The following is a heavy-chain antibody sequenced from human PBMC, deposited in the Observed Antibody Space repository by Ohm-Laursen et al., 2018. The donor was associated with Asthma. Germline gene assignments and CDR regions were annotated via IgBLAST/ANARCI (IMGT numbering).Heavy chain of an antibody. CDR1: GGTFSSYA. V-gene: IGHV1-69*01. CDR2: IIPIFGTA. J-gene: IGHJ6*02. CDR3: ARIRLSAYCSSTSCYVNYYYYGMDV. D-gene: IGHD2-2*01. Sequence: GSSVKVSCKASGGTFSSYAISWVRQAPGQGLEWMGGIIPIFGTANYAQKFQGRVTITADESTSTAYMELSSLRSEDTAVYYCARIRLSAYCSSTSCYVNYYYYGMDVWGQGTTVTVSS.